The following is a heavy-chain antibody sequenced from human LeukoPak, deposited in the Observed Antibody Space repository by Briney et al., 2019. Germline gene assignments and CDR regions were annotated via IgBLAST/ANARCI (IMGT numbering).Heavy chain of an antibody. CDR1: GFTFSSHE. CDR3: ARAAGTGIDY. V-gene: IGHV3-48*02. D-gene: IGHD6-19*01. J-gene: IGHJ4*02. CDR2: ISSSSSTI. Sequence: GGSLILSCAASGFTFSSHEMNWVRQAPGKGLEWVSYISSSSSTIFYADSVKGRFTISRDNAKNSLYLQMNSLRDEDTAVYYCARAAGTGIDYWGQGTLVTVSS.